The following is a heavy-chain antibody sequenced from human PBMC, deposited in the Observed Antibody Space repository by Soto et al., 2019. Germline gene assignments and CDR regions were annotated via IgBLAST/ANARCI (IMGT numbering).Heavy chain of an antibody. Sequence: QVQLVESGGGVVQPGRSLRFSCAASGFTFSSYVMHWVRQAPGKGLEWVAVISYEGSTKYYADSVKGRFTISRDNPKNTLYLQMDSLRADDTAVYYCAKDGGFDYGFWYFDVWGRGTLVTVSS. D-gene: IGHD4-17*01. J-gene: IGHJ2*01. V-gene: IGHV3-30-3*01. CDR1: GFTFSSYV. CDR3: AKDGGFDYGFWYFDV. CDR2: ISYEGSTK.